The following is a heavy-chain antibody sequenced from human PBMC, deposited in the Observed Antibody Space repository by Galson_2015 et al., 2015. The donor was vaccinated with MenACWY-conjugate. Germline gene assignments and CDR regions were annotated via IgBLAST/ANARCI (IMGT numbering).Heavy chain of an antibody. CDR1: GFTFSSYA. V-gene: IGHV3-23*01. J-gene: IGHJ6*02. CDR2: ICGSGRST. CDR3: AKDIRGRQDLHYYGMDV. Sequence: SLRLSCAASGFTFSSYAMSWVRQAPGKGLEWVSTICGSGRSTYFADSVKGRFTISRDNSKNTLYLQMSSLRAEDTAVYYCAKDIRGRQDLHYYGMDVWGQGTTVIVSS. D-gene: IGHD3-3*02.